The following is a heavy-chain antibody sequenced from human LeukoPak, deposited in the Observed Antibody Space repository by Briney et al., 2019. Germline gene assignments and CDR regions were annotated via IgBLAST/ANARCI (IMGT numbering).Heavy chain of an antibody. D-gene: IGHD2-2*01. CDR1: GYTFTGYY. V-gene: IGHV1-2*02. J-gene: IGHJ4*02. CDR2: INPNSGGT. Sequence: ASVKVSCKASGYTFTGYYMHWVRQAPGQGLEWMGWINPNSGGTNYAQKFQGRVTMTRDTSISTAYMELSRLRSDDTAVYYCARGDIVVVPAAIEFDYWGREPWSPSPQ. CDR3: ARGDIVVVPAAIEFDY.